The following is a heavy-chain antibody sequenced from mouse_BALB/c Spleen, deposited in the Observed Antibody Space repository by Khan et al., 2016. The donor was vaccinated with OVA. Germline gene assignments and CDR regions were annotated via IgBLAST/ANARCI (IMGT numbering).Heavy chain of an antibody. CDR1: GYTFTSYW. J-gene: IGHJ4*01. D-gene: IGHD1-1*01. CDR3: ARSNYYGRSLYAMDY. V-gene: IGHV1S132*01. Sequence: QVRLQQSGAELVKPGASVKLSCKASGYTFTSYWINWIKQRPGQGLEWVGQISPGSGSAYYNEVFKGKATLTIDTSSTTAYIQLSSLSSEDSAVYFCARSNYYGRSLYAMDYWGQGTSVTVSS. CDR2: ISPGSGSA.